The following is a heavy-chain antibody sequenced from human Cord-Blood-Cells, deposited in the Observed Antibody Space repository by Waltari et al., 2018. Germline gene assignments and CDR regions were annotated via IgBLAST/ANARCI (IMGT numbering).Heavy chain of an antibody. J-gene: IGHJ4*02. CDR2: INHSGST. D-gene: IGHD7-27*01. CDR3: ARLGMGGDY. CDR1: GWSFSGYY. V-gene: IGHV4-34*01. Sequence: QVQLQQWGAGLLTTSETLSLTCAVDGWSFSGYYWSWIRPPPGKGLEWIGEINHSGSTNYNPSLKSRVTISVDTSKNQFSLKLSSVTAADTAVYYCARLGMGGDYWGQGTLVTVSS.